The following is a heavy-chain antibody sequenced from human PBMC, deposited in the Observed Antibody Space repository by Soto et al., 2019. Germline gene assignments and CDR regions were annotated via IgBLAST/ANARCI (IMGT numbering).Heavy chain of an antibody. CDR2: ISYDGSNK. CDR3: ATARLVAVAGNSPMYFDY. D-gene: IGHD6-19*01. Sequence: GGSLRLSCAASGSTFSSYAMHWVRQAPGKGREWVAVISYDGSNKYYADSVKGRFTISRDNAKNSLYLQRNSLRADETALYYCATARLVAVAGNSPMYFDYWRQGTLVTVSS. V-gene: IGHV3-30-3*01. CDR1: GSTFSSYA. J-gene: IGHJ4*02.